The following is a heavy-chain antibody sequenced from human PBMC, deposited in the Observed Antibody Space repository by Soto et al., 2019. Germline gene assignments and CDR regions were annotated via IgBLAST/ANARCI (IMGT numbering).Heavy chain of an antibody. J-gene: IGHJ4*02. V-gene: IGHV4-59*01. D-gene: IGHD3-3*01. CDR1: GGSISSYY. CDR3: ARVLDYDFWSGFDN. CDR2: IYYSGST. Sequence: SETLSLTCTVSGGSISSYYWSWIRQPPGKGLEWIGYIYYSGSTNYNPSLKSRVTISVDTSKNQFSLKLSSVTAADTAVYYCARVLDYDFWSGFDNWGQGTLVTVSS.